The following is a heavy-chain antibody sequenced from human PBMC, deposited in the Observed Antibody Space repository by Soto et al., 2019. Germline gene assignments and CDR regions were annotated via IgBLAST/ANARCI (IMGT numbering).Heavy chain of an antibody. Sequence: SETLSLTCTVSGGSISSGGYYWSWIRQHPGKGLEWIGYIYYSGSTYYNPSLKSRVTISVDTSKNQFSLKLSSVTAADTAVYYCARRGIAAAGTDVWGKGTTVTVSS. J-gene: IGHJ6*04. D-gene: IGHD6-13*01. CDR2: IYYSGST. V-gene: IGHV4-31*03. CDR1: GGSISSGGYY. CDR3: ARRGIAAAGTDV.